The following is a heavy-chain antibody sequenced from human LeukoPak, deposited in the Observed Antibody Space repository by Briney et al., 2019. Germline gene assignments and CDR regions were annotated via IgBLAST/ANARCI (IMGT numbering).Heavy chain of an antibody. Sequence: SETLSLTCTVSGGSISSSSYYWSWIRQPPGKGLEWIGYIYYSGSTNYNPSLKSRVTISVDTSKNQFSLKLSSVTAADTAVYYCARVFDGDYDRYFDYWGQGTLVTVSS. CDR3: ARVFDGDYDRYFDY. D-gene: IGHD4-17*01. CDR2: IYYSGST. CDR1: GGSISSSSYY. J-gene: IGHJ4*02. V-gene: IGHV4-61*01.